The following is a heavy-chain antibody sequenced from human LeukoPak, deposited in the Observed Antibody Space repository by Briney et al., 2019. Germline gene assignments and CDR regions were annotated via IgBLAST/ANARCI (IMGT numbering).Heavy chain of an antibody. Sequence: PGGSLRLSCAVSGFTFSNFDMHWVRQAPGKGLEWVAHISYDGGSKYCADSVKGRFTISRDNSKNTLYLQMNSLRAEDTAVYYCAKSDNWAGEPVSYFDYWGQGTLVTVSS. CDR1: GFTFSNFD. CDR3: AKSDNWAGEPVSYFDY. J-gene: IGHJ4*02. CDR2: ISYDGGSK. V-gene: IGHV3-30*18. D-gene: IGHD3-16*01.